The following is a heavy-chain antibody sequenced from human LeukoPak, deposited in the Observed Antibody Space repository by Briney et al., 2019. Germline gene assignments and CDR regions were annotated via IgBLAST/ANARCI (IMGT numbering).Heavy chain of an antibody. V-gene: IGHV4-59*01. J-gene: IGHJ3*02. CDR3: ARILEGLGAAFDI. CDR2: IHYTGIT. Sequence: SETLSLTCIVSGGSMNNYYWSWIRQPPGKGLEWIAYIHYTGITNYNPFLKSRVTISLDTSKNQFSLKLNSVTAADTAFYYCARILEGLGAAFDIWGQGTMVTVSS. D-gene: IGHD1-26*01. CDR1: GGSMNNYY.